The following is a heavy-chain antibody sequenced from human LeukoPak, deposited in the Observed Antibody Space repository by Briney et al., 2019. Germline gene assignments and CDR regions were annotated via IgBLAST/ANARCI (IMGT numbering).Heavy chain of an antibody. CDR2: IFPSGGEI. CDR1: GFTFSTFA. J-gene: IGHJ4*02. Sequence: GGSLRLSCAASGFTFSTFAMIWVRQPPGKGLEWVSSIFPSGGEIHYADSVRGRFTISRDNSKSTLSLQMNSLRAEDTAVYYCARVLLLWFGELSTPVDYWGQGTLVTVSS. D-gene: IGHD3-10*01. V-gene: IGHV3-23*01. CDR3: ARVLLLWFGELSTPVDY.